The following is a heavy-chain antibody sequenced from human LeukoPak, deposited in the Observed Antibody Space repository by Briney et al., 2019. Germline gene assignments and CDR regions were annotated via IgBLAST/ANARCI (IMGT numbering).Heavy chain of an antibody. V-gene: IGHV3-23*01. CDR3: AKDSGQLYYYGSGSFDF. D-gene: IGHD3-10*01. CDR2: ISGSGGST. J-gene: IGHJ4*02. Sequence: GGSLRHSCAASGFTFRRYAMSCFRQAPGKGLERVSAISGSGGSTYNADSVKGRFTISRDNSKNTLYLQMNSLRAEDTALYYCAKDSGQLYYYGSGSFDFWGQGTLVTVSS. CDR1: GFTFRRYA.